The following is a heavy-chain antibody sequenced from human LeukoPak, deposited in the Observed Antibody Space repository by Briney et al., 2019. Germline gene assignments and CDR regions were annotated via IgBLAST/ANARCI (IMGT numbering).Heavy chain of an antibody. CDR3: ARDTYCSGGSCPNDAFDI. D-gene: IGHD2-15*01. J-gene: IGHJ3*02. CDR1: GYTFTSYY. Sequence: GASVKVSCKASGYTFTSYYMHWVRQAPGQGLEWRGIINPSGGSTSYAQKFQGRVTMTRDTSTSTVYMELSSLRSEDTAVYYCARDTYCSGGSCPNDAFDIWGQGTMVTVSS. CDR2: INPSGGST. V-gene: IGHV1-46*01.